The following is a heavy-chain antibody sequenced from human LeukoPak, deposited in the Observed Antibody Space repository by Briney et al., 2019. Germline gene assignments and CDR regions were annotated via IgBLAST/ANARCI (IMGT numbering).Heavy chain of an antibody. Sequence: PSETLSLTCTVSGGSISSGSYYWSWIRQPAGKGLEWIGRIYTSGSTNYNPSLKSRVTISVDTSKNQFSLKLSSVTAADTAVYYCARTRYFDWWLDYWGQGTLVTVSS. CDR2: IYTSGST. V-gene: IGHV4-61*02. D-gene: IGHD3-9*01. J-gene: IGHJ4*02. CDR1: GGSISSGSYY. CDR3: ARTRYFDWWLDY.